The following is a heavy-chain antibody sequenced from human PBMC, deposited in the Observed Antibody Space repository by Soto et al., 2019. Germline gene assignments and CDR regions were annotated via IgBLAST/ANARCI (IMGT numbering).Heavy chain of an antibody. V-gene: IGHV1-18*01. J-gene: IGHJ4*01. CDR3: ALGRPGGHWSGATCDNFDY. D-gene: IGHD3-3*01. Sequence: QVQLVQSGGEVKKPGASMKVSCKASGYTFINYLISWVRQAPGQGLEWMGWISADSGNTNYAQKLQGRVTLTTDTTTHTDYLHLRSLRSVGTATLFCALGRPGGHWSGATCDNFDYWRHGKLVPVFS. CDR2: ISADSGNT. CDR1: GYTFINYL.